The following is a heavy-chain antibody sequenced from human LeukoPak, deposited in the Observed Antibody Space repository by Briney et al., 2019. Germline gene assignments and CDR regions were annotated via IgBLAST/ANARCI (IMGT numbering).Heavy chain of an antibody. D-gene: IGHD6-13*01. CDR3: ARRSQEQQLVLYYYYYMDV. Sequence: ASVTVSFTSSGYTFTIYGISWVRHAPGQGLGWMGWISAYNGNTNYAQKLQGRVTMTTDTSTSTAYMELRSLRSDDTAVYYCARRSQEQQLVLYYYYYMDVWGKGTTVTVSS. CDR1: GYTFTIYG. CDR2: ISAYNGNT. J-gene: IGHJ6*03. V-gene: IGHV1-18*01.